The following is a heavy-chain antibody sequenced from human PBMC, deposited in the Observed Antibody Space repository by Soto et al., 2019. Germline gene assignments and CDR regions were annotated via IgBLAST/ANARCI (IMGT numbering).Heavy chain of an antibody. CDR3: ARGFRRFNY. J-gene: IGHJ4*02. CDR1: GFTFNDFE. Sequence: EVQLLESGGGLVQPGGSLRLSCGVSGFTFNDFEMNWVRQAPGKGLEWLAYIDGSGTTKKYADSVRGRFTISRDNPNNSLLLQMSSLSAAATAIYYCARGFRRFNYRGQGTLVFVAS. CDR2: IDGSGTTK. V-gene: IGHV3-48*03.